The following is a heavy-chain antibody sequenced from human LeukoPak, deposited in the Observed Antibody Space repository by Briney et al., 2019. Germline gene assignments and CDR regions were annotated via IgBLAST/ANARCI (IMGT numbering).Heavy chain of an antibody. CDR3: ARVYYDILTGYYSPYYYYYMDV. CDR2: ISAYNGNT. CDR1: GYTFTSYG. V-gene: IGHV1-18*01. D-gene: IGHD3-9*01. J-gene: IGHJ6*03. Sequence: GASVKVSCKASGYTFTSYGISWVRQAPGQGLEWMGWISAYNGNTNYAQKLQGRVTMTTDTSTSTAYMELRSLRSDDTAVYYCARVYYDILTGYYSPYYYYYMDVWGKGTTVTVSS.